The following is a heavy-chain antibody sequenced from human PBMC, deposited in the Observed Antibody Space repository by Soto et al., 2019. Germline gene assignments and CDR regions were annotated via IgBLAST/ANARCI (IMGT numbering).Heavy chain of an antibody. Sequence: GGSLRLSCAASGFTFSSYAMTWVRQAPGKGLEWVSVISRSGDTYYTDSVKGRFTISRDNSKNSLYLQMNTLRAEDTAVYYCASLETSGSYYNLWGQGTLVTVSS. CDR3: ASLETSGSYYNL. V-gene: IGHV3-23*01. D-gene: IGHD3-10*01. CDR2: ISRSGDT. J-gene: IGHJ5*02. CDR1: GFTFSSYA.